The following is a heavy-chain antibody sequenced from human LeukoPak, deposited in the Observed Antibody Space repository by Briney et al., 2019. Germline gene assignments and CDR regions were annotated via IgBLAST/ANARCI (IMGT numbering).Heavy chain of an antibody. CDR1: GFTFSSYW. CDR2: IKQDGSEK. Sequence: GGSLRLSCAASGFTFSSYWMSWVRQAPGKGLEWVANIKQDGSEKYYVDSVKGRFTISRDNAKNSLYLQMNSLRAEDTAVYYCAREGQLVFNSMFNDYWGQGTLVTVSS. CDR3: AREGQLVFNSMFNDY. V-gene: IGHV3-7*01. J-gene: IGHJ4*02. D-gene: IGHD6-13*01.